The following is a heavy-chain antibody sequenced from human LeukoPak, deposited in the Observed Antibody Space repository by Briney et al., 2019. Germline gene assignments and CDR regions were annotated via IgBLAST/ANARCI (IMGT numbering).Heavy chain of an antibody. CDR3: ARDGAAVGSEIDY. D-gene: IGHD6-13*01. CDR2: ISSSSSYI. J-gene: IGHJ4*02. Sequence: GGSLRLSCAASGFTFSSYEMNWVRQAPGKGLEWVSSISSSSSYIYYADSVKGRFTISRDNAKNSLYLQMNNLRAEDTAVYYCARDGAAVGSEIDYWGQGTLVTVSS. V-gene: IGHV3-21*01. CDR1: GFTFSSYE.